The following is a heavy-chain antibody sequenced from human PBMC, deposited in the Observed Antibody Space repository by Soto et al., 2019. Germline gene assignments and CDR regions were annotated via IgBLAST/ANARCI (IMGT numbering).Heavy chain of an antibody. J-gene: IGHJ4*02. CDR2: ISGSGGST. Sequence: GGSLRLSCAASGFTLSSYAMSWVRQAPGKGLEWVSAISGSGGSTYYADSVKGRFTISRDNSKNTLYLQMNSLRAEDTAVYYCAKSKVVVITTNYFDYWGQGTLVTVSS. V-gene: IGHV3-23*01. CDR3: AKSKVVVITTNYFDY. D-gene: IGHD3-22*01. CDR1: GFTLSSYA.